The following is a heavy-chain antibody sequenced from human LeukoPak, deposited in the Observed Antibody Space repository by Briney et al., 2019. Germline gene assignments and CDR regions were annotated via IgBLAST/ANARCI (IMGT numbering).Heavy chain of an antibody. Sequence: PGGSLRLSCAASGFTFSSYGMSWVRQAPGKGLEWVSAISGSGGSTYYADSVKGRFTISRDNSKNTLYLQMNSLRAEDTAVYYCAKEANQLWSLQGAFDIWGQGTMVTVSS. CDR1: GFTFSSYG. D-gene: IGHD5-18*01. CDR3: AKEANQLWSLQGAFDI. CDR2: ISGSGGST. V-gene: IGHV3-23*01. J-gene: IGHJ3*02.